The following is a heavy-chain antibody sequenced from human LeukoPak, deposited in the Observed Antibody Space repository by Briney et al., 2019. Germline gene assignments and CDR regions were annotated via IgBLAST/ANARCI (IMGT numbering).Heavy chain of an antibody. D-gene: IGHD3-16*01. Sequence: PGGSLRLSCAASGFTFSSYAMSWVRQAPGKGLEWVSSISSSSDYIYYGDSVKGRFTISRDNAENSLYLQMNSLRAEDTAVYYCARGGSASPYYFDYWGQGTLVTVSS. CDR2: ISSSSDYI. V-gene: IGHV3-21*01. CDR3: ARGGSASPYYFDY. CDR1: GFTFSSYA. J-gene: IGHJ4*02.